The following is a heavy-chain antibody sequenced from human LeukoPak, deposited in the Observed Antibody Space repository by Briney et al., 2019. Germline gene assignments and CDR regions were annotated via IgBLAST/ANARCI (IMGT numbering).Heavy chain of an antibody. CDR1: GYSISSGYY. V-gene: IGHV4-38-2*02. J-gene: IGHJ3*02. D-gene: IGHD6-13*01. CDR2: IYHSGST. Sequence: SETLSLTCTVSGYSISSGYYWGWIRQPPGKGLEWIGSIYHSGSTYYNPSLKSRVTISVDTSKNQFSLKLSSVTAADTAVYYCARDLLGIAAAGSDAFDIWGQGTMVTVSS. CDR3: ARDLLGIAAAGSDAFDI.